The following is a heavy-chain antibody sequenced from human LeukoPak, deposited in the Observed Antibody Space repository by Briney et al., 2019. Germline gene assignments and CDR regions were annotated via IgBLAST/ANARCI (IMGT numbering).Heavy chain of an antibody. CDR3: ARLFRDSSSWYPFGRQSAQYFDY. J-gene: IGHJ4*02. V-gene: IGHV1-8*01. CDR1: GYTFTSYD. CDR2: MNPNSGNT. Sequence: GASVKVSCKASGYTFTSYDINWVRQATGQGLEWMGWMNPNSGNTGYAQKFQGRVTMTRNTSISTAYMELSSLRSEDTAVYYCARLFRDSSSWYPFGRQSAQYFDYWGQGTLVTVSS. D-gene: IGHD6-13*01.